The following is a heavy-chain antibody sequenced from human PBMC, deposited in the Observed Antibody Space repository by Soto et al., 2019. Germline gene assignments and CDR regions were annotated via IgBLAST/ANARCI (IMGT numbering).Heavy chain of an antibody. D-gene: IGHD5-12*01. V-gene: IGHV4-59*08. CDR3: ARHIYRGYDQPPFDY. CDR2: ISYSGNT. J-gene: IGHJ4*02. CDR1: GGSLSSYY. Sequence: PSETLSLTCTVSGGSLSSYYWSWIRQPPGKGLEWIGYISYSGNTNYNPSLKSRVTISVDTSKNQFSLKLSSVTAADTAVYYCARHIYRGYDQPPFDYLGQGTLVTVSS.